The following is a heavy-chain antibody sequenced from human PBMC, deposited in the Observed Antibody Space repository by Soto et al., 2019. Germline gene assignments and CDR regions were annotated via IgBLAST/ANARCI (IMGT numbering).Heavy chain of an antibody. J-gene: IGHJ4*02. CDR2: ISYDGSNK. D-gene: IGHD1-7*01. CDR3: ARDIVSLELPDY. V-gene: IGHV3-30-3*01. Sequence: GGSLRLSCAASGFTFSSYAMHWVRQAPGKGLEWVAVISYDGSNKYYADSVKGRFTISRDNSKNTLYLQMNSLRAEDTAVYYCARDIVSLELPDYWGQGTLVTVSS. CDR1: GFTFSSYA.